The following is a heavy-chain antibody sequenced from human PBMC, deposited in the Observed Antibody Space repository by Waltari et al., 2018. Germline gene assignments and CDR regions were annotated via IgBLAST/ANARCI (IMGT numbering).Heavy chain of an antibody. CDR3: ARGRPDYYAMDV. Sequence: QVQLQQSGPGLVKPSQPLSLTCAISGASVSSNSAAWNWIRQSPSRGLEWLGRTYFRSQWHNEYAISVKSRITISPDTSKNQFSLQLTSVSPEDTAVYYCARGRPDYYAMDVWGQGTTVTVSS. CDR1: GASVSSNSAA. V-gene: IGHV6-1*01. CDR2: TYFRSQWHN. J-gene: IGHJ6*02.